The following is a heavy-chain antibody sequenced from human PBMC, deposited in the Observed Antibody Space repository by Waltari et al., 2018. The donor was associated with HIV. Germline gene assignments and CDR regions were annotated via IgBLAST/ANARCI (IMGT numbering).Heavy chain of an antibody. CDR2: IYHSAST. Sequence: QVQLQESGPGLVKPSETLSLTCTVSGGSVSSKTYYWSWIRQPPRKGLEWIGYIYHSASTNYNPTLKRRVTISVDTSKNQFSLRLTSVTAADTAVYYCARGGDGYNLAHAFDIWGQGTMVTVSS. D-gene: IGHD5-12*01. CDR3: ARGGDGYNLAHAFDI. CDR1: GGSVSSKTYY. V-gene: IGHV4-61*01. J-gene: IGHJ3*02.